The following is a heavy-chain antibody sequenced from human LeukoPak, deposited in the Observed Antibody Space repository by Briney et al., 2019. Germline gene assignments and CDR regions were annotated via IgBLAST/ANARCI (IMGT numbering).Heavy chain of an antibody. Sequence: SETLSLTCTVSGDSISSNTYYWGWIRQPPGQGLEWIGSMSYTSSPSYSPSLESRATISIDTSKNSFSLKLSSVTAADTAVYYCARHLSGGARRPFDSWGQGTLVTVSS. D-gene: IGHD1-26*01. CDR1: GDSISSNTYY. CDR3: ARHLSGGARRPFDS. CDR2: MSYTSSP. V-gene: IGHV4-39*01. J-gene: IGHJ4*02.